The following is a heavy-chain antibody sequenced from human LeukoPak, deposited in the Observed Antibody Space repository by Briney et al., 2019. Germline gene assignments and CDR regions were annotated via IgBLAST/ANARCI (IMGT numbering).Heavy chain of an antibody. CDR2: IYYSGST. D-gene: IGHD6-6*01. CDR3: ARDQGIAAREVWFDY. CDR1: GGSISSSSYY. J-gene: IGHJ4*02. V-gene: IGHV4-39*07. Sequence: SETLSLTCTVSGGSISSSSYYWGWIRQPPGKGLEWIGSIYYSGSTYYTPSLKSRVTISVDTSKNQFSLKLSSVTAADTAVYYCARDQGIAAREVWFDYWGQGTLVTVSS.